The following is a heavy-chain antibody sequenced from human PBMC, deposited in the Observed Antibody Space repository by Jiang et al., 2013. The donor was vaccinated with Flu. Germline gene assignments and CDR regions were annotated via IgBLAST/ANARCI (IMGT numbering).Heavy chain of an antibody. D-gene: IGHD6-19*01. CDR2: IYHSGST. J-gene: IGHJ3*02. CDR1: GYSISSGYY. V-gene: IGHV4-38-2*01. Sequence: GPGLVKPSETLSLTCAVSGYSISSGYYWGWIRQPPGKGLEWIGSIYHSGSTYYNPSLKSRVTISVDTSKNQFSLKLSPVTAADTAVYYCARHASSGWARNAFDIVGPRDKWSPSL. CDR3: ARHASSGWARNAFDI.